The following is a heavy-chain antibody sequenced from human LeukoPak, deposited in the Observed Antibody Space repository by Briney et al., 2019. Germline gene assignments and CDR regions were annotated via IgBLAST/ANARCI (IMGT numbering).Heavy chain of an antibody. CDR3: ARASNGAYPIRPYCDY. J-gene: IGHJ4*02. CDR2: IYPDDSDT. CDR1: GYSFTSYW. Sequence: GESLKISCKGSGYSFTSYWIGWVRQMPGKGLEWMGIIYPDDSDTRYSPSFQGQVTISADKSISTAYLQWSSLKASDTAMYYCARASNGAYPIRPYCDYWGQGTLVTVSS. V-gene: IGHV5-51*01. D-gene: IGHD3-10*01.